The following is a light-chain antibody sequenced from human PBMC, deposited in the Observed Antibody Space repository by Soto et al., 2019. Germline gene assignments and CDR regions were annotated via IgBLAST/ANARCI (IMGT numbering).Light chain of an antibody. V-gene: IGKV3-15*01. CDR3: QQYNNWPRT. CDR1: QSVGSY. J-gene: IGKJ1*01. Sequence: EVVMTQSPAPLYVSPGERATLSCRASQSVGSYLAWYQQKPGQAPRLLIYGASTRAAGISPRFSGGGSGTEFTLTISSLQSEDFAVYYCQQYNNWPRTFGQGTKVGIK. CDR2: GAS.